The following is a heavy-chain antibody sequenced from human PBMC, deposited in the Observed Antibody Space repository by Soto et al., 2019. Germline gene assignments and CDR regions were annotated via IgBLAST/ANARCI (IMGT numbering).Heavy chain of an antibody. CDR3: ARAGMYYDSSGPFDY. J-gene: IGHJ4*02. CDR1: GFTFSDYY. V-gene: IGHV3-11*01. CDR2: ISSSGSTI. Sequence: GGSLRLSCAASGFTFSDYYMSWIRQAPGKGPEWVSYISSSGSTIYYADSVKGRFTISRDNAKNSLYLQMNSLRAEDTAVYYCARAGMYYDSSGPFDYWGQGTLVTVSS. D-gene: IGHD3-22*01.